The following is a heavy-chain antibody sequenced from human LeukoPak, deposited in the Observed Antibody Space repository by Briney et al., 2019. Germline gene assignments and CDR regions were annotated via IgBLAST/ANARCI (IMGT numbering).Heavy chain of an antibody. CDR2: IKQDGSEK. CDR3: ARAGAVAGTGFDY. V-gene: IGHV3-7*01. D-gene: IGHD6-19*01. CDR1: GFTFSSYS. J-gene: IGHJ4*02. Sequence: GGSLRLSCAASGFTFSSYSMNWVRQAPGKGLEWVANIKQDGSEKYYVDSVKGRFTISRDNAKNSLYLQMNSLRAEDTAVYYCARAGAVAGTGFDYWGQGTLVTVSS.